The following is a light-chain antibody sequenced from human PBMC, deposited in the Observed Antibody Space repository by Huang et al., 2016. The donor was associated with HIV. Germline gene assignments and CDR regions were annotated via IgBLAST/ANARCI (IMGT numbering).Light chain of an antibody. CDR2: GAS. Sequence: EIVMTQSPATLSLSPGQGASLSCRASHSVSTNLAWYQQKPGQAPRLLVYGASTRAIGIPARFSGSASGTEFTLTIINLQSEDFAVYYCQQYNDWPLTFGQGTKVEFK. CDR3: QQYNDWPLT. V-gene: IGKV3-15*01. J-gene: IGKJ1*01. CDR1: HSVSTN.